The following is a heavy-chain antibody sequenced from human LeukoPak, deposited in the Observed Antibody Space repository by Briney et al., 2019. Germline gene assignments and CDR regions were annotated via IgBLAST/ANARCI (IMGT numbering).Heavy chain of an antibody. D-gene: IGHD3-10*01. J-gene: IGHJ4*02. V-gene: IGHV4-59*01. CDR1: GGSLSSYH. CDR2: ISYCGST. Sequence: SETLSLTRTVSGGSLSSYHWSWIRQPPGKGLDWIGYISYCGSTNSNPSLKSRVTISVDTSKDHFSLKLSSVSAADTAVYYCARVLVPDLMVRDWGQGTLVTVSS. CDR3: ARVLVPDLMVRD.